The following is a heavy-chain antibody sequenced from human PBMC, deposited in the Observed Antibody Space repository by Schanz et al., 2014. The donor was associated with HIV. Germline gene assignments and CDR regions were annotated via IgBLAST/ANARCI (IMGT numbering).Heavy chain of an antibody. CDR3: ARGAAEMATMTPWRY. D-gene: IGHD5-12*01. CDR1: GYTFTAYY. J-gene: IGHJ4*02. V-gene: IGHV1-2*02. CDR2: INPNSGGT. Sequence: QVQLVQSGAEVKKPGASVKVSCKASGYTFTAYYVHWVRQAPGQGLEWMGWINPNSGGTNYAQKFQGRVTLTRDTSISTAYMELSRLRSDDTAVYYCARGAAEMATMTPWRYWGQGTLVTVSS.